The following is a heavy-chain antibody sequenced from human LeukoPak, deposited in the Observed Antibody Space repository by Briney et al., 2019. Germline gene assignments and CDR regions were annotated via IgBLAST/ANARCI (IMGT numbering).Heavy chain of an antibody. CDR2: IYYTGNT. Sequence: SETLSLTCTVSGGSISSSSYYWGWIRQPPGKGLGWIGSIYYTGNTYYNPSLKSRVTISLDTSKNQFSLKLSPVTAADTAVYYCARGDSSGSFDYWGQETLVTVSS. CDR1: GGSISSSSYY. CDR3: ARGDSSGSFDY. D-gene: IGHD3-22*01. J-gene: IGHJ4*02. V-gene: IGHV4-39*01.